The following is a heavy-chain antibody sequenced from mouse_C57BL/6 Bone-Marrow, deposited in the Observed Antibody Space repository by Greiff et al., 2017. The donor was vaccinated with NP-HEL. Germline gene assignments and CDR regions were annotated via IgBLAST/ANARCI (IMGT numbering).Heavy chain of an antibody. D-gene: IGHD1-1*01. J-gene: IGHJ3*01. Sequence: VQVVESGAELVRPGASVTLSCKASGYTFTDYEMHWVKQTPVHGLEWIGAIDPETGGTAYNQKFKGKAILTADKSSSTAYMELRSLTSEDSAVYYCTRGRYYGSSYVWFAYWGQGTLVTVSA. CDR3: TRGRYYGSSYVWFAY. CDR1: GYTFTDYE. V-gene: IGHV1-15*01. CDR2: IDPETGGT.